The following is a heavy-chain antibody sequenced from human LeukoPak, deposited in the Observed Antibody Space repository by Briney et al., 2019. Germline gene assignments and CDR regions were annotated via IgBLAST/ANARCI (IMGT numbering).Heavy chain of an antibody. CDR3: ARVDRIQLWFYYFDY. CDR1: GGSISSGDYY. J-gene: IGHJ4*02. D-gene: IGHD5-18*01. V-gene: IGHV4-30-4*08. CDR2: IYYSGST. Sequence: SETLSLTCTVSGGSISSGDYYWSWIRQPPGKGLEWIGYIYYSGSTYYNPSLKSRVTISVDTSKNQFSLKLSSVTAADTAVYYGARVDRIQLWFYYFDYWGQGTLVTVSS.